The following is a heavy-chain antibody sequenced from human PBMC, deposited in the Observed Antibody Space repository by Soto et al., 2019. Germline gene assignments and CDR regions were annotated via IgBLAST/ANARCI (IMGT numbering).Heavy chain of an antibody. CDR3: ARWGEENFWSGYYHPGDAFDI. J-gene: IGHJ3*02. CDR1: GFTFSSYW. Sequence: GGSLRLSCAASGFTFSSYWMSWVRQAPGKGLEWVANIKQDGSEKYYVDSVEGRFTISRDNAKNSLYLQMNSLRAEDTAVYYCARWGEENFWSGYYHPGDAFDIWGQGTMVTVSS. V-gene: IGHV3-7*01. D-gene: IGHD3-3*01. CDR2: IKQDGSEK.